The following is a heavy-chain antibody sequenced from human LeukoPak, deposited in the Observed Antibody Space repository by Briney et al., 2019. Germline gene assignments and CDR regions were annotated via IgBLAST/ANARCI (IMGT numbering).Heavy chain of an antibody. CDR1: GFTFTAYD. D-gene: IGHD3-16*01. CDR2: INPNSGGT. Sequence: ASVKVSCKASGFTFTAYDIHWVRQAPGQGLEWMGKINPNSGGTEYTHNFHGRVSTTRDTSISTVYMELARLTSDDTAVYYCAREGGRNLGDYWFDPWGQGTLVTVSS. V-gene: IGHV1-2*02. CDR3: AREGGRNLGDYWFDP. J-gene: IGHJ5*02.